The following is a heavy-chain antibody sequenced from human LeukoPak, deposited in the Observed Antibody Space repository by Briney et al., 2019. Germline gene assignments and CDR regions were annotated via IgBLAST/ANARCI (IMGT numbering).Heavy chain of an antibody. D-gene: IGHD4-17*01. CDR3: TRQRTTVTTLDY. V-gene: IGHV3-49*04. CDR2: IRYKAYGGTT. Sequence: GGSLRLSCKGFGFTFGDYAMNWVRQAPGKGLEWVGFIRYKAYGGTTEYAASVKGRFTISRDDSKSIAYLQMNSLKTEDTAVYYCTRQRTTVTTLDYWGQGTLVTVSS. CDR1: GFTFGDYA. J-gene: IGHJ4*02.